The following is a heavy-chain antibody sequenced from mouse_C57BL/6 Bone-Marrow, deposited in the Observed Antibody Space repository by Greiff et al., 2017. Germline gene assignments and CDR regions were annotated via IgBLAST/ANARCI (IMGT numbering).Heavy chain of an antibody. CDR2: IDPNSGGT. D-gene: IGHD2-1*01. CDR3: ARWDYGKYGFAY. Sequence: QVQLQQSGAELVKPGASVKLSCKASGYTFTRYWMHCVKQRPGRGLEWIGRIDPNSGGTKYNEKFKSKATLTVDKPSSTAYKQLSSLTSEDSAVYYWARWDYGKYGFAYWGQGTLGTVSA. V-gene: IGHV1-72*01. CDR1: GYTFTRYW. J-gene: IGHJ3*01.